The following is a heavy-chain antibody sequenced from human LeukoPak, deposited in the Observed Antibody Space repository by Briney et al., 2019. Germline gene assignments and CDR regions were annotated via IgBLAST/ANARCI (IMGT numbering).Heavy chain of an antibody. CDR2: ISSSSSTI. D-gene: IGHD3-10*01. V-gene: IGHV3-48*01. Sequence: GGSLRLSCAASGFTFSSYAMSWVRQAPGKGLEWVSYISSSSSTIYYADSVKGRFTISRDNAKNSLYLQMNSLRAEDTAVYYCARDRGKGIDPFFDYWGQGTLVTVSS. CDR3: ARDRGKGIDPFFDY. J-gene: IGHJ4*02. CDR1: GFTFSSYA.